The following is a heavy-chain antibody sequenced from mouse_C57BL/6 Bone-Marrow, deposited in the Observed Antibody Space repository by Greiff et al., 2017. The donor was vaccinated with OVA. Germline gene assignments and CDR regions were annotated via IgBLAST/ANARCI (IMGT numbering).Heavy chain of an antibody. D-gene: IGHD2-4*01. CDR2: ISSGGDYI. CDR1: GFTFSSYA. V-gene: IGHV5-9-1*02. J-gene: IGHJ3*01. CDR3: TRDRGYDFLFAY. Sequence: DVMLVESGEGLVKPGGSLKLSCAASGFTFSSYAMSWVRQTPEKRLEWVAYISSGGDYIYYADTVKGRFTISRDNARNTLYLQMSSLKSEDTAMYYCTRDRGYDFLFAYWGQGTLVTVSA.